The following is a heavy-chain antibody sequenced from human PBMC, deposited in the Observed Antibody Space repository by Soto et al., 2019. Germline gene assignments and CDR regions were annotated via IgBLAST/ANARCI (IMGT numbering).Heavy chain of an antibody. Sequence: GGSLRLSCAASGFTFSSYAMSWVRQAPGKGLEWVSAISGSGGSTYYADSVKGRFTISRDNSKNTLYLQMNSLRAEDTAVYYCAKGRGLRFLEWLGGMDVWGQGTTVTVSS. J-gene: IGHJ6*02. CDR1: GFTFSSYA. CDR3: AKGRGLRFLEWLGGMDV. D-gene: IGHD3-3*01. V-gene: IGHV3-23*01. CDR2: ISGSGGST.